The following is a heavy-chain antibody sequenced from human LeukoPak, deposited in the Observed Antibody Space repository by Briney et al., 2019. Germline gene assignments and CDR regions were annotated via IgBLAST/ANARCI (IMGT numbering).Heavy chain of an antibody. CDR2: VNEDGSAK. D-gene: IGHD1-1*01. CDR1: GLTFSNYW. Sequence: GGSLRLSCVVSGLTFSNYWMIWVRQAPGKGLESVAIVNEDGSAKYYLDSVKGRFTISRDNARNSLYLEMNSLRAEATAVYYCSRDYWRSIDHWGQGTLVTVSS. CDR3: SRDYWRSIDH. V-gene: IGHV3-7*01. J-gene: IGHJ4*02.